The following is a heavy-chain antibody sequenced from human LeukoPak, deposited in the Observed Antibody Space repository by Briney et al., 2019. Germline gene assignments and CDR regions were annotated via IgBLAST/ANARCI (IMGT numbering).Heavy chain of an antibody. CDR2: ISSSSRAI. V-gene: IGHV3-48*03. CDR1: GFRFSNYE. D-gene: IGHD5-18*01. CDR3: AREGYHFDF. Sequence: GGSLRLSCAASGFRFSNYEMNWVRQAPGKGLECVSYISSSSRAIFYADSVKGRFTISRDNAENSMFLQMSSLRAEDTAVYYCAREGYHFDFWGQGTLVTVSS. J-gene: IGHJ4*02.